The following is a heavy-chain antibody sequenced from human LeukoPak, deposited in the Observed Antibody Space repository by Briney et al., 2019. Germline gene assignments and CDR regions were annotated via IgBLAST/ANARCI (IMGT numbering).Heavy chain of an antibody. CDR2: IIPILGIA. J-gene: IGHJ5*02. CDR1: GGTFSSYA. Sequence: ASVKVSCKASGGTFSSYAISWVRQAPGQGLEWMGRIIPILGIANYAQKFQGRVTITADKSTSTAYMELSSLRSEDTAVYYCARFAKKIWFGELLNWFDPWGQGTLVTVSS. D-gene: IGHD3-10*01. CDR3: ARFAKKIWFGELLNWFDP. V-gene: IGHV1-69*04.